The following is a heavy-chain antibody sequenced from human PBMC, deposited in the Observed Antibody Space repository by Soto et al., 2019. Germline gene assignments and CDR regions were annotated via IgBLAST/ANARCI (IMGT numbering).Heavy chain of an antibody. V-gene: IGHV3-49*04. CDR3: TRASSLDFDF. CDR2: IRRNAYGGTT. Sequence: GGSLRLSCTTSGFTFGDYALSWVRQAPGKGLEWVGFIRRNAYGGTTDYAASVKDRFTISRDDSKSIAYLQMNSLRTEDTALYYCTRASSLDFDFWGQGTLVTVSS. CDR1: GFTFGDYA. D-gene: IGHD3-16*01. J-gene: IGHJ4*02.